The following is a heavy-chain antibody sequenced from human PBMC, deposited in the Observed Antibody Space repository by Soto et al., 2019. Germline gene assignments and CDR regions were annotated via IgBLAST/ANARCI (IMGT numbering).Heavy chain of an antibody. D-gene: IGHD2-2*01. V-gene: IGHV4-30-4*01. Sequence: QVQLQESGPGLVKPSQTLSLTCTVSGGSISSGDYYWSWIRQPPGKGLEWIGYTYYSGTTYYNPSLKSRLTISLDTSKNQFSLKLSSVTAADTAVYYCAGTYVPATILAYYFCGMGVWGQGTTVTVSS. CDR3: AGTYVPATILAYYFCGMGV. J-gene: IGHJ6*02. CDR2: TYYSGTT. CDR1: GGSISSGDYY.